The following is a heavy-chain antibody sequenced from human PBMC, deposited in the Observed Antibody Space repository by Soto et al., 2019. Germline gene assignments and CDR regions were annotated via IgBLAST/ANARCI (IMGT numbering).Heavy chain of an antibody. D-gene: IGHD6-19*01. Sequence: GESLKISCKFSGDSFTGFWIGWVRQMPGKGLEWLGSIYPRDSDTSYSPSFQGQVTISADKSLSTAYLQWNSLQASDTAIYYCARQHPLDSRVWYTWGQGTLVTVSS. J-gene: IGHJ4*02. V-gene: IGHV5-51*01. CDR3: ARQHPLDSRVWYT. CDR1: GDSFTGFW. CDR2: IYPRDSDT.